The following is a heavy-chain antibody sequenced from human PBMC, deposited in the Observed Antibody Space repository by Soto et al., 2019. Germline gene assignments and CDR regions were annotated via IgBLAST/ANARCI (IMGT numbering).Heavy chain of an antibody. CDR1: GGPISSGDHF. D-gene: IGHD5-18*01. CDR2: ISYGGTT. Sequence: SETLSLTCTVSGGPISSGDHFWSWIRQPPGKGLESIVYISYGGTTYYNPSLQSRITISVDTSKNQFSLKLSSATAADTAIYYCARGRGYGYGIDYWGQGTLVTVSS. CDR3: ARGRGYGYGIDY. J-gene: IGHJ4*02. V-gene: IGHV4-30-4*01.